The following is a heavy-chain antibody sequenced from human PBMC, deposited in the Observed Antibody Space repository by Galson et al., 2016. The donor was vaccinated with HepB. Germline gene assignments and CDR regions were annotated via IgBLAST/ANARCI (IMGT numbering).Heavy chain of an antibody. CDR2: TYYRSRWYN. D-gene: IGHD3-16*01. CDR3: ARGGGVLDY. J-gene: IGHJ4*02. Sequence: CAISGDSVSSNSAAWNWIRQSPSRGLEWLGRTYYRSRWYNDYAVSVKSRITINPDTSKNQFSLQLNSVTPDDTAVYFCARGGGVLDYWGQGTLVTASS. V-gene: IGHV6-1*01. CDR1: GDSVSSNSAA.